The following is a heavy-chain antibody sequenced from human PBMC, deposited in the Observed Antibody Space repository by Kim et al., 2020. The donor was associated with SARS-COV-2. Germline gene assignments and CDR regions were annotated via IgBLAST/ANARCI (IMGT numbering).Heavy chain of an antibody. J-gene: IGHJ4*02. CDR1: GYSFTSYW. CDR3: ARLRTGYSSSSSIDY. Sequence: GASLQISCKGSGYSFTSYWIGWVRQMPGKGLEWMGIIYPGDSDTRYSPSFQGQVTISADKSISTAYLQWSSLKASDTAMYYCARLRTGYSSSSSIDYWGQGTLVTVSS. CDR2: IYPGDSDT. V-gene: IGHV5-51*01. D-gene: IGHD6-13*01.